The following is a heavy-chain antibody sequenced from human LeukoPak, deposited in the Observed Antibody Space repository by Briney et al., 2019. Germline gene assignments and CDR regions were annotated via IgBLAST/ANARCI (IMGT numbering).Heavy chain of an antibody. CDR3: ARGLYCSSTSCYDFDY. CDR2: IYHSGST. V-gene: IGHV4-4*02. D-gene: IGHD2-2*01. CDR1: GGSISSSNW. Sequence: SGTLSLTCAVSGGSISSSNWWSWVRQSPGKGLEWIGEIYHSGSTNYDPSLKSRVTMSVDESKNQFSLKLSSVTAADTAVYYCARGLYCSSTSCYDFDYWGQGTLVTVSS. J-gene: IGHJ4*02.